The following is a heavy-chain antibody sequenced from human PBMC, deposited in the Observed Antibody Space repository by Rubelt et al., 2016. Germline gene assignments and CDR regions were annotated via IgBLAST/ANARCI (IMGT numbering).Heavy chain of an antibody. CDR3: ARDGPEQWLVPEFDY. Sequence: QVQLVESGGGVVQPGRSLRLSCAASGFTFSSYAMHWVRQAPGKGLEWVAVISYAGSNKYYADSVKGRFTISRDNSKNTLYLQMNSLRAEDTAVYYCARDGPEQWLVPEFDYWGQGTLVTVSS. D-gene: IGHD6-19*01. V-gene: IGHV3-30*04. J-gene: IGHJ4*02. CDR2: ISYAGSNK. CDR1: GFTFSSYA.